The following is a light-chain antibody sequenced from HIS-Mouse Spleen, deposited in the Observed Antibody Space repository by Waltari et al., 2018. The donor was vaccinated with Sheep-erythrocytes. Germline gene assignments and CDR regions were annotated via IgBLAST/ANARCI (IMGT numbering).Light chain of an antibody. V-gene: IGLV2-23*01. CDR3: CSYAGSSTPWV. CDR1: SSAVRSYKL. J-gene: IGLJ3*02. CDR2: EGS. Sequence: QSALTQPASVSGSPGQSITISCTGTSSAVRSYKLGSWYQQHPGKAPKLMIDEGSKRPSGVSNRFSGSKSGNTASLTISGLQAEDEADYYCCSYAGSSTPWVFGGGTKLTVL.